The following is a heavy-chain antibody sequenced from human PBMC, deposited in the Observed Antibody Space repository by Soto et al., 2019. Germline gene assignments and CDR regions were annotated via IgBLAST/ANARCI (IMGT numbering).Heavy chain of an antibody. J-gene: IGHJ4*02. Sequence: PGGSLRLSCAASGFTFSNAWMNWVRQAPGKGLEWVGRIKSKTDGGTTDYAAPVKGRFTISRDDSKNTLYLQMNSLKTEDTAVYYCTTDSEVWAPAFDYWGQGTLVTVSS. CDR1: GFTFSNAW. V-gene: IGHV3-15*07. CDR2: IKSKTDGGTT. D-gene: IGHD3-16*01. CDR3: TTDSEVWAPAFDY.